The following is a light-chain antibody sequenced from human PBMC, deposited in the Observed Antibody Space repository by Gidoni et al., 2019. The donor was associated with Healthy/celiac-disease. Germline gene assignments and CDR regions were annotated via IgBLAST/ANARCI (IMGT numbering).Light chain of an antibody. Sequence: SYELTQPPSVSVSPGQTASITCSGDKLGDKYACWYQQKPGQSPVLVIYQDSKRPSGIPERFSGSNSGNTATLTISGTQAMDEADYYCQAWDSSTEAVFGGGTKLTAL. V-gene: IGLV3-1*01. CDR2: QDS. CDR3: QAWDSSTEAV. CDR1: KLGDKY. J-gene: IGLJ2*01.